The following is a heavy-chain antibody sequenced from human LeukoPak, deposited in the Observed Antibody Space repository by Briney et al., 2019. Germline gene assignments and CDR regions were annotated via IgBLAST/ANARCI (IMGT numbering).Heavy chain of an antibody. Sequence: GGSLRLSCAASGFTVSSNYMSWVRQAPGKGLEWVSVIYSGGNTYYADSVRGRFTISRDNSKNTLYLQMNSLRAEDTAVYYCAKDDGWVQYANWGQGTLVTVSS. D-gene: IGHD5-24*01. J-gene: IGHJ4*02. V-gene: IGHV3-66*01. CDR2: IYSGGNT. CDR1: GFTVSSNY. CDR3: AKDDGWVQYAN.